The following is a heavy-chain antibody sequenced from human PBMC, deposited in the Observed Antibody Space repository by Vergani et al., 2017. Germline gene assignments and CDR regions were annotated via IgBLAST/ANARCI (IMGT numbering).Heavy chain of an antibody. Sequence: EVQLVESGGGLVQPGGSLRLSCAASGFTFSSYEMNWVRQAPGKGLEWVAYISSSGSTIYYADSVKGRFTSSRDNAKNSLYLQMNSLRAEDTAVYYCARSTTRYDSSGYYPDYWGQGTLVTVSS. CDR1: GFTFSSYE. CDR2: ISSSGSTI. CDR3: ARSTTRYDSSGYYPDY. J-gene: IGHJ4*02. D-gene: IGHD3-22*01. V-gene: IGHV3-48*03.